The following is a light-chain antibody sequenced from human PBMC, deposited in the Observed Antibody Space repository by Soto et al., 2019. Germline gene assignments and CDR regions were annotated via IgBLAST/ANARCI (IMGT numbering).Light chain of an antibody. V-gene: IGKV3-11*01. CDR2: GAS. CDR1: QSVSSN. CDR3: QQRYDWLT. J-gene: IGKJ4*01. Sequence: EIVLTQSPATLSVSPGERATLSCRASQSVSSNLAWYQQKPGQAPXLLIYGASTRATGIPARFSGSGSGTEFTLTISSLEPEDYAVDDCQQRYDWLTFGGGTKVDIK.